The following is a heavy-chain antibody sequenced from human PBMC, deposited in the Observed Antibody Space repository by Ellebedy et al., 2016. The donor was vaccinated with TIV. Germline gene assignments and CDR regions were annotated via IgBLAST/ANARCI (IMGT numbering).Heavy chain of an antibody. D-gene: IGHD3-22*01. CDR1: AYTFTSYY. J-gene: IGHJ6*02. CDR3: ARDPPTIIDYYYGMDV. Sequence: AASVKVSCKTSAYTFTSYYMHWVRQAPGQGLEWMGWISVYNGNTNYAQKLQGRVTMTTDTSTSTAYMELRSLRSDDTAVYYCARDPPTIIDYYYGMDVWGQGTTVTVSS. CDR2: ISVYNGNT. V-gene: IGHV1-18*04.